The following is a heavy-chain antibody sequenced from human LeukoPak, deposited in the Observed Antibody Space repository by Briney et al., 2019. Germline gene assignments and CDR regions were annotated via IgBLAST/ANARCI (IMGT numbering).Heavy chain of an antibody. CDR3: AKGGSPSCYSSSGY. J-gene: IGHJ4*02. Sequence: GGSLRLSCAASGFTFSTYAMSWVRQAPGKGLEWVSAICGSDGSRYYADSVKGRFTISKDNSKNTLYLQMNSLRGEDTAVYYCAKGGSPSCYSSSGYWGQGTLVTVSS. CDR1: GFTFSTYA. CDR2: ICGSDGSR. D-gene: IGHD2-2*01. V-gene: IGHV3-23*01.